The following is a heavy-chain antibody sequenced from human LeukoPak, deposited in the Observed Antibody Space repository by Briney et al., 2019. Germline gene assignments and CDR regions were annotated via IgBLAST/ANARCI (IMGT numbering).Heavy chain of an antibody. CDR2: ISAYNGNT. D-gene: IGHD6-13*01. J-gene: IGHJ4*02. CDR3: ARVRLDIAAAGTDSDY. V-gene: IGHV1-18*01. CDR1: GYTFTSDG. Sequence: ASVKVSCKASGYTFTSDGISWVRQVPGQGLEWMGWISAYNGNTNYAQKLQGRVTMTTDTSTSTAYMELRSLRSDDTAVYYCARVRLDIAAAGTDSDYWGQGTLVTVSS.